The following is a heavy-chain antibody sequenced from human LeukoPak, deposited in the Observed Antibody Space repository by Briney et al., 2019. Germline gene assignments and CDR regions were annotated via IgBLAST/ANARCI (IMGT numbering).Heavy chain of an antibody. D-gene: IGHD6-19*01. CDR2: ISTSSSYI. CDR3: ARDQVNSSGLDY. V-gene: IGHV3-21*04. CDR1: GFTLSTYN. Sequence: PGGSLRLSCAASGFTLSTYNMKWVRQAPRKGLEWVSSISTSSSYIYYADSVKGRFTLSRDNARNSLYLQMNSLRAEDTAVYYCARDQVNSSGLDYWGQGTLVTVSS. J-gene: IGHJ4*02.